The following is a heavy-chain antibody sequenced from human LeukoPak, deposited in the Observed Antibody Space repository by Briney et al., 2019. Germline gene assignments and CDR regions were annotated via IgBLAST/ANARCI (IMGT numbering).Heavy chain of an antibody. CDR2: IRHDGSNK. Sequence: PGGSLRLSCAASGFTFSSYGIHWVRQAPGKGLERVAFIRHDGSNKYFVDSVKGRFTISRDNSKNTLYLQMNSLRAEDTAVYYCAKYGVRGVIHTFFDYWGQGTLVTVSS. CDR3: AKYGVRGVIHTFFDY. V-gene: IGHV3-30*02. CDR1: GFTFSSYG. D-gene: IGHD3-10*01. J-gene: IGHJ4*02.